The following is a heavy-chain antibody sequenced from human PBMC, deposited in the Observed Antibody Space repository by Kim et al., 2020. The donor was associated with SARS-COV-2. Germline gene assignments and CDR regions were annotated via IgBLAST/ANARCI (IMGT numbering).Heavy chain of an antibody. Sequence: NPSLKSRVTISVDTSKNQFSLKLSSVTAADTAVYYCARDNYYDSSGYYYYWGQGTLVTVSS. CDR3: ARDNYYDSSGYYYY. V-gene: IGHV4-39*02. J-gene: IGHJ4*02. D-gene: IGHD3-22*01.